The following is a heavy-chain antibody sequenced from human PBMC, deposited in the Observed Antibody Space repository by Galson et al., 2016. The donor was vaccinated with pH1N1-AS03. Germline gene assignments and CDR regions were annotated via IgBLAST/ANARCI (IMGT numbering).Heavy chain of an antibody. CDR2: IKEDGSAK. V-gene: IGHV3-7*01. CDR3: ARDAPRYGGYVE. CDR1: GFTFSTYW. Sequence: SLRLSCAASGFTFSTYWMSWVRQAPGKGLEWVANIKEDGSAKYYVDSVKGRFTISRDKAKNSLYLQIDSLRGEDTAVYYCARDAPRYGGYVEWGQGTLATVSS. D-gene: IGHD5-12*01. J-gene: IGHJ4*02.